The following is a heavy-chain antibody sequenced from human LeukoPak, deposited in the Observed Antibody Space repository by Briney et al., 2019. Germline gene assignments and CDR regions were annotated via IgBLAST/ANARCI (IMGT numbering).Heavy chain of an antibody. V-gene: IGHV3-64*01. CDR3: ARDLGSTVTTFSGAFDV. Sequence: PGRSLRLSCAASGFSFATYAMHWVRQAPGKGLEYVSSISDNGGSTYSANSVKGRFTISRDNYRNTLYLQMGSLRAEDMAVYYCARDLGSTVTTFSGAFDVWGQGTMVTVSS. J-gene: IGHJ3*01. CDR1: GFSFATYA. CDR2: ISDNGGST. D-gene: IGHD4-17*01.